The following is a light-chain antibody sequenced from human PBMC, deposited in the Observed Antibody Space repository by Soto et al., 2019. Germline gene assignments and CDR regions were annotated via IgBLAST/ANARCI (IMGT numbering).Light chain of an antibody. CDR1: SSDFGGYNY. V-gene: IGLV2-14*01. Sequence: QSALTQPASVSGPPGQSITISCTGTSSDFGGYNYVSWYQQHPGKAPKLMIYDVSNRPSGVSNRFSGSKSGNTASLTISGLQAEDEADYYCSSYTSSSTPYVFGTGTKVTVL. J-gene: IGLJ1*01. CDR3: SSYTSSSTPYV. CDR2: DVS.